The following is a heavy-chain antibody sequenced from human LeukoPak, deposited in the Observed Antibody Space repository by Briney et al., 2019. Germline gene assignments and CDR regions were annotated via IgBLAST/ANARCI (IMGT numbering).Heavy chain of an antibody. J-gene: IGHJ3*02. CDR2: TWRDGTQE. CDR3: AREGGASTGEGGFDM. Sequence: GGSLRLSCTTSAFTFSDHVMHWVRPGPGNGLEGVAYTWRDGTQEDYADSVKGRFTISRDNSKNTVHLPMNSLSVDATALYFCAREGGASTGEGGFDMWGTGTMVTVSS. CDR1: AFTFSDHV. V-gene: IGHV3-30*02. D-gene: IGHD2-8*02.